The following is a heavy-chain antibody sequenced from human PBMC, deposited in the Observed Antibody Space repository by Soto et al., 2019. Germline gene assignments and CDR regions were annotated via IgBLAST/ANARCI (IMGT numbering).Heavy chain of an antibody. J-gene: IGHJ6*03. CDR3: ARGVGYYYYYMDV. Sequence: PGGSLRLSCAASGFTFSSYSMNWVRQAPGKGLEWVSSISSSSSYIYYADSVKGRFTISGDNSKNTLFLQMNSLRAEDTAVYYCARGVGYYYYYMDVWGKGTTVTVSS. CDR1: GFTFSSYS. V-gene: IGHV3-21*01. CDR2: ISSSSSYI. D-gene: IGHD3-10*01.